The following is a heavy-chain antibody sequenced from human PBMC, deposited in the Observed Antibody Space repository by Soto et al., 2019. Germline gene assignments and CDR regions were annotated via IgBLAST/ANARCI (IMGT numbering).Heavy chain of an antibody. Sequence: GESLKISFKGSGYSFSSYWIGWVSQMPGKGLEWMGIIYPGDSDTRYSPSFQGQVTISADKSISTAYLQWSSLKASDTAMYYCARHDVAVAGTVSSGKYGMDVWGQGTTVTVSS. J-gene: IGHJ6*02. V-gene: IGHV5-51*01. CDR3: ARHDVAVAGTVSSGKYGMDV. D-gene: IGHD6-19*01. CDR2: IYPGDSDT. CDR1: GYSFSSYW.